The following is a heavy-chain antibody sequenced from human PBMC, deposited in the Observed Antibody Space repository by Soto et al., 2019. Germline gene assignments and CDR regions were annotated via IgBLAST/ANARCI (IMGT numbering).Heavy chain of an antibody. Sequence: PSETLSLTCAVYGGSFSGYYWSWIRQPPGKGLEWIGEINHSGSTNYNPSLKSRVTISVDTSKNQFSLKLSSVTAADTAVYYCAILQSTRSSKVVMDYWGQGTLVTVSS. D-gene: IGHD2-2*01. CDR3: AILQSTRSSKVVMDY. J-gene: IGHJ4*02. CDR1: GGSFSGYY. V-gene: IGHV4-34*01. CDR2: INHSGST.